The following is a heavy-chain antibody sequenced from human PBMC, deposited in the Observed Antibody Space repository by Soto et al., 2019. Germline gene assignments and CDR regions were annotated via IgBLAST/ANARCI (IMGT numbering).Heavy chain of an antibody. J-gene: IGHJ4*02. Sequence: EVQLVESGGGLVQSGGSLRLSCTASGFSVSDHFMDWVRQTPGKGLEWLGQITNRDNGDTTVYAAFVKGRFTVSKDESKNSLYLQMNSLKTEDTAVYYCASSITQMLTDWGQGTLVDVAS. CDR2: ITNRDNGDTT. V-gene: IGHV3-72*01. D-gene: IGHD1-20*01. CDR1: GFSVSDHF. CDR3: ASSITQMLTD.